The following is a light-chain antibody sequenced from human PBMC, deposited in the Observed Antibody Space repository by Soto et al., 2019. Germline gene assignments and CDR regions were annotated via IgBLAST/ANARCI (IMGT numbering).Light chain of an antibody. Sequence: EIVMTQSPATLSVSPGERATLSCRAGQGVTTNFAWYQQKSGQSPRLLIYDVSIRATGVPARFSGSGSGTEFTLSISSMQSEDFAVYYCKQYKEWPPFTFGQGTRLEIK. V-gene: IGKV3-15*01. CDR2: DVS. CDR3: KQYKEWPPFT. J-gene: IGKJ5*01. CDR1: QGVTTN.